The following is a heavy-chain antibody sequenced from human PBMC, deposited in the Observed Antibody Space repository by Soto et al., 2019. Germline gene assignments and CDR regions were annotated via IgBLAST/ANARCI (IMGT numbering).Heavy chain of an antibody. CDR3: ARRSSSWFDP. Sequence: SETLSLTCTVSGGSISSSSYYWGWIRQPPGKGLEWIGSIYYSGSTYYNPSLKSRVTISVDTSKNQFSLKLSSVTAADTAVYYCARRSSSWFDPWSQGTLVTVAS. J-gene: IGHJ5*02. V-gene: IGHV4-39*01. D-gene: IGHD6-13*01. CDR1: GGSISSSSYY. CDR2: IYYSGST.